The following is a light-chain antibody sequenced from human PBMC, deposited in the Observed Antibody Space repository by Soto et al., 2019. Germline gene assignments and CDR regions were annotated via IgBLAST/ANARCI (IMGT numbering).Light chain of an antibody. J-gene: IGKJ4*01. V-gene: IGKV3-11*01. CDR3: QQRYNWPPLT. Sequence: EIVLTQSPATLSLSPGERATLSCRASQTVGSFLAWYQHKPGQAPRLLIYNSSKRANGIPARFSGSGSGTEFTLAISSLAPEDFAVYYYQQRYNWPPLTFGGGTKVEMK. CDR2: NSS. CDR1: QTVGSF.